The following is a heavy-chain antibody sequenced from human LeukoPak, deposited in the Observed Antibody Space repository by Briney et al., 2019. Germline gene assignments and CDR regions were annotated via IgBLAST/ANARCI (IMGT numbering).Heavy chain of an antibody. CDR2: ISGSGGST. D-gene: IGHD3-16*01. V-gene: IGHV3-23*01. CDR3: AKEDSLGGNYDY. CDR1: GFTFSSYA. J-gene: IGHJ4*02. Sequence: PGGSLRLSCAASGFTFSSYAMSWVRQAPGKGVEGVSAISGSGGSTYYADSVKGRFTISRGNSKNTLYLQMNSLRAEDTAVYYSAKEDSLGGNYDYWGQGTLVTVSS.